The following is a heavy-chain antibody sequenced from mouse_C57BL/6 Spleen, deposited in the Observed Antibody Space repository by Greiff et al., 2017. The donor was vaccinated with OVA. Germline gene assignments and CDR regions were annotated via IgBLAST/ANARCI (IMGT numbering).Heavy chain of an antibody. V-gene: IGHV1-15*01. CDR1: GYTFTDYE. CDR2: IDPETGGT. D-gene: IGHD1-1*01. Sequence: QVHVKQSGAELVRPGASVTLSCKASGYTFTDYEMHWVKQTPVHGLEWIGAIDPETGGTAYNQKFKGKAILTADKSSSTAYMELRSLTSEDSAVYYCTNYGSSPWGQGTTLTVSS. CDR3: TNYGSSP. J-gene: IGHJ2*01.